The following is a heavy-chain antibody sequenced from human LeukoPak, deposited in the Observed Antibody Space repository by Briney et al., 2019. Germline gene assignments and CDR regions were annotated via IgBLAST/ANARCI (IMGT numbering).Heavy chain of an antibody. Sequence: PGGSLRLSCAASGFTFSSYSMNWVRQAPGKGLEWVSSISSSSSYIYYADSVKGRFTISRDNAKNSLYLQMNSLRAEDTAVYYCAKDLNYGSGSYSNVWGKGTTVTVSS. D-gene: IGHD3-10*01. V-gene: IGHV3-21*04. CDR3: AKDLNYGSGSYSNV. CDR2: ISSSSSYI. J-gene: IGHJ6*04. CDR1: GFTFSSYS.